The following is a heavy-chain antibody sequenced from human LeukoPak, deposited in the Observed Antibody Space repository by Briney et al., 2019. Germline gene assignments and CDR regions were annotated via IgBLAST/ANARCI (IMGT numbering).Heavy chain of an antibody. Sequence: SETLSLTCTVSGGSISSFHWSWIRQPPGRGLEWIGFNHNTGSTNYNPSLNSRVTMSVDTSKTQFSLQLSSVTAADTAVYYCARNGYNYRDFHFWGQGTLVTVSS. D-gene: IGHD5-24*01. CDR3: ARNGYNYRDFHF. V-gene: IGHV4-59*12. J-gene: IGHJ4*02. CDR1: GGSISSFH. CDR2: NHNTGST.